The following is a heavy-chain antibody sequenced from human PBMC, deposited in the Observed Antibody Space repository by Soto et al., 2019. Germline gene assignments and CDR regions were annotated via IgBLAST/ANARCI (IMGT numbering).Heavy chain of an antibody. D-gene: IGHD6-19*01. CDR2: INPSGGST. CDR1: CFTLTTSG. J-gene: IGHJ4*02. Sequence: ASLKGSCKASCFTLTTSGISWVRQAPGQGLEWMGIINPSGGSTSYAQKFQGRVTMTRDTSTSTVYMELSSLRSEDTAVYYCARDPKQGLSSGWPFDYWGQGTLVTVSS. V-gene: IGHV1-46*01. CDR3: ARDPKQGLSSGWPFDY.